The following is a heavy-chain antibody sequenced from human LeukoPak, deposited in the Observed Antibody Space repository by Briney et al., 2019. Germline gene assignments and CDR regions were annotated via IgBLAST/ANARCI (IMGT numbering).Heavy chain of an antibody. Sequence: GGSLRLSCAGAGFNFRSYGLSWVRQAPGKGLEWVANSGGHTGGGTNYADSVRGLFTISRDIFKNTLYLQMNSLRAEDTAVYHCVKSAGKDGYRDVFDIWGQGTVVTVSS. V-gene: IGHV3-23*01. D-gene: IGHD5-24*01. CDR1: GFNFRSYG. CDR2: SGGHTGGGT. J-gene: IGHJ3*02. CDR3: VKSAGKDGYRDVFDI.